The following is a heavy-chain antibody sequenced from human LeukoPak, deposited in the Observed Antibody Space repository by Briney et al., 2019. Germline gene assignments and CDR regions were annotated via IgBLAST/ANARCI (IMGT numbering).Heavy chain of an antibody. Sequence: GRSLRLSCAASGFTFSSYAMHWVRQAPGKGLEWVAVISYDGSNKYYADSVKGRFTISRDNSKNTLYLQMNSLKAEDTAVYYCATGSPSAFDVWGQGTMVTVSS. CDR2: ISYDGSNK. CDR3: ATGSPSAFDV. CDR1: GFTFSSYA. J-gene: IGHJ3*01. V-gene: IGHV3-30*04. D-gene: IGHD1-26*01.